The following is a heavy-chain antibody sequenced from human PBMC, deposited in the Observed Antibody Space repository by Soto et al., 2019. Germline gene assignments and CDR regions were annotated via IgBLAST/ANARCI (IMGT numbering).Heavy chain of an antibody. CDR3: ARGWITFGGSDYFDY. V-gene: IGHV4-34*01. CDR2: INHSGST. D-gene: IGHD3-16*01. J-gene: IGHJ4*02. CDR1: GGSFSGYY. Sequence: SETLSLTCAVYGGSFSGYYWSWIRQPPGKGLEWIGEINHSGSTNYNPSLKSRVTISVDTSKNQFSLKLSSVTAADTAVYYCARGWITFGGSDYFDYWVQGTMVTVSS.